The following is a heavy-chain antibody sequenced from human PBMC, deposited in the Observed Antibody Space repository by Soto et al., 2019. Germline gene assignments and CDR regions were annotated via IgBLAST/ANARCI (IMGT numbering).Heavy chain of an antibody. D-gene: IGHD2-15*01. Sequence: QVQLVQSGAEVKKPGASVKVSCKASGYTFTSYFMHWVRQAPGQGLEWMGIINPSGGSTSYAQKFQGRVTMTSDTSPSTVYMELSSLRSDDTAVYYCARVYCSGGSCYSIDYWGQGTLVTVSS. CDR2: INPSGGST. CDR3: ARVYCSGGSCYSIDY. CDR1: GYTFTSYF. V-gene: IGHV1-46*03. J-gene: IGHJ4*02.